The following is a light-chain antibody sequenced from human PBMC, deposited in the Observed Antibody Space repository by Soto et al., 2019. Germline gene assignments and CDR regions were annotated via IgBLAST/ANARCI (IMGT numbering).Light chain of an antibody. CDR2: GAS. CDR1: QSVGSSY. V-gene: IGKV3-20*01. Sequence: IVLTQSPGTLSLSPGERATLSCRASQSVGSSYLAWYQQKPGQAPRLLIYGASSRATGIPDRFSGSGSETDFTLTISRLEPEDSAVYYCQQYGGSPMYTFGQGSKLELK. CDR3: QQYGGSPMYT. J-gene: IGKJ2*01.